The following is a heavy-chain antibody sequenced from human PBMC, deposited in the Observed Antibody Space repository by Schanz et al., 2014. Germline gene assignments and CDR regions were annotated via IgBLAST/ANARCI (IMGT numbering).Heavy chain of an antibody. D-gene: IGHD2-21*01. J-gene: IGHJ3*02. CDR1: GFTFSGFW. CDR2: IWSDGTNE. V-gene: IGHV3-33*08. CDR3: ARDGYSVVVISPTESFDI. Sequence: VQLAESGGGLVQPGGSLRLSCAASGFTFSGFWMTWVRQAPGKGLEWVAVIWSDGTNEYYADSVKGRFTISGDSSKYTVYLQMNSLRAEDTAVYYCARDGYSVVVISPTESFDIWGQGTMVTVSP.